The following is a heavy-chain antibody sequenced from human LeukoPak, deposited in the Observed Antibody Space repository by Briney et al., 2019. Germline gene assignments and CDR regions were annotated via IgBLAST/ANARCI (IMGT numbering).Heavy chain of an antibody. CDR3: ARGPLNYYGSGSYFPTHFDY. J-gene: IGHJ4*02. CDR2: IIPIFGTP. D-gene: IGHD3-10*01. V-gene: IGHV1-69*01. CDR1: GGTFIDYG. Sequence: SVKVSCKSSGGTFIDYGVTWVRQAPGQGLEWMGGIIPIFGTPVYAQRLQGRVTIIVDESTTTAYMELNSLRSEDTAFYYCARGPLNYYGSGSYFPTHFDYWGQGTLVTVSS.